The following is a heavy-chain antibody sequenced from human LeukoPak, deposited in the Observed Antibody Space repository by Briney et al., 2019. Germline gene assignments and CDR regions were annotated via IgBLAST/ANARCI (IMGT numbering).Heavy chain of an antibody. D-gene: IGHD2-15*01. CDR3: ARGRGGGYFDF. CDR1: GYTFTGYY. J-gene: IGHJ4*02. CDR2: ITPNSGGT. V-gene: IGHV1-2*02. Sequence: ASVKVSCKASGYTFTGYYMHGVRQAPGQGLEWMGWITPNSGGTNYAQKFQGRVTMTRDTSISTAYMEPSRLRSDDTAAYSCARGRGGGYFDFWGQETLVTVSS.